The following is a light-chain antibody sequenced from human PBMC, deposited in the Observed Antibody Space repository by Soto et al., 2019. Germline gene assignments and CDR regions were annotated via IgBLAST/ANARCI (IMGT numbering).Light chain of an antibody. Sequence: EIVMAQSPATLSVSPGERATLSCRASQSVSGNLAWYQQKPGQAPRLLIYGASTRATGIPARFSGSGSGTEFTLTLSSLQAEDFAVEYCQQYNNWPPAVGQGTKVEIE. J-gene: IGKJ1*01. V-gene: IGKV3-15*01. CDR2: GAS. CDR3: QQYNNWPPA. CDR1: QSVSGN.